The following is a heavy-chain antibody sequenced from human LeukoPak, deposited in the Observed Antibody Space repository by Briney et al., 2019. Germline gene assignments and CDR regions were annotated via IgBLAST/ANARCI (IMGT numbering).Heavy chain of an antibody. CDR3: ARGAGTAN. V-gene: IGHV3-7*05. Sequence: GGSLRLSCAASGFSFSTYWMTWVRQAPGKGLEWVANIKQDGSENYYVDPVKGRFTISRDNAKNSLYPQMSSLRAEDTAVYYCARGAGTANWGQGTLVTVSS. CDR1: GFSFSTYW. CDR2: IKQDGSEN. J-gene: IGHJ4*02. D-gene: IGHD2-21*02.